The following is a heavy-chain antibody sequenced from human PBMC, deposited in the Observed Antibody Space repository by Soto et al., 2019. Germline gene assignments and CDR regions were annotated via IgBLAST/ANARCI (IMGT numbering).Heavy chain of an antibody. CDR3: IKVLTRGVGVPRFYFDS. CDR1: GFTFSNDW. V-gene: IGHV3-74*01. CDR2: INADGGST. Sequence: GGSLRLSCAASGFTFSNDWMHWVRQAPGKGLEWVSRINADGGSTHYADSVRGRFTISRDNAKNTLFLQLNSLRVEDTAIYYCIKVLTRGVGVPRFYFDSWGQGTLVTVYS. J-gene: IGHJ4*02. D-gene: IGHD3-9*01.